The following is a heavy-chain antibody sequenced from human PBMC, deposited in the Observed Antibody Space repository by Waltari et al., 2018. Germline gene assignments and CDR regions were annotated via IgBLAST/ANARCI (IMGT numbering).Heavy chain of an antibody. CDR2: ISSSRSYI. CDR1: GFTFSSYS. CDR3: ARVEGIAVAGPLDY. Sequence: EVQLVESGGGLVKPGGSLRLSCAASGFTFSSYSMNWVRQAPGKGLEWASSISSSRSYIYYADSVMGRFTISRDNSKNTLYLQMNSLRAEDTAVYYCARVEGIAVAGPLDYWGQGTLVTVSS. V-gene: IGHV3-21*04. J-gene: IGHJ4*02. D-gene: IGHD6-19*01.